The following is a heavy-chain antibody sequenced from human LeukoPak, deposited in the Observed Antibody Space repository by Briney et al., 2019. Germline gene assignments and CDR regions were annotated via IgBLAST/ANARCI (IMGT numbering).Heavy chain of an antibody. D-gene: IGHD6-13*01. CDR3: AREGSGGSSWGYYYYGMDV. CDR2: ISYDGSNK. V-gene: IGHV3-30-3*01. CDR1: RFTFSSYA. J-gene: IGHJ6*02. Sequence: GGSLRLSCAASRFTFSSYAMSWVRQAPGKGLEWVAVISYDGSNKYYADSVKGRFTISRDNSKNTLYLQMNSLRAEDTAVYYCAREGSGGSSWGYYYYGMDVWGQGTTVTVSS.